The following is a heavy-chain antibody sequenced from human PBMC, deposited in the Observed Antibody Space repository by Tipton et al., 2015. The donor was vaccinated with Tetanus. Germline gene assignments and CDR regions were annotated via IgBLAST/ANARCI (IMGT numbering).Heavy chain of an antibody. CDR2: IYQSGST. J-gene: IGHJ6*02. D-gene: IGHD3-10*01. V-gene: IGHV4-61*01. CDR1: GGSVNSGSYY. Sequence: TLSLTCTVSGGSVNSGSYYWSWIRQPPGKGLEWIGYIYQSGSTSYSPSLESRVTISLETSRNQFSLRLSSVTSADTAVYYFAIDGPYYSYTGNDYPFSGMDVWGQGTTVTFSS. CDR3: AIDGPYYSYTGNDYPFSGMDV.